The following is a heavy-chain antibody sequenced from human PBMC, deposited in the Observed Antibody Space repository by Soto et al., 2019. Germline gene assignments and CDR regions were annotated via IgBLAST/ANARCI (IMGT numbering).Heavy chain of an antibody. CDR1: GYSFAGYW. CDR3: AREMELRDGFDV. Sequence: GEALKISCKGSGYSFAGYWITWVRQKPGKGLEWMGRIDPSDSQTYYSPSFRGHVTISATKSITTVFLQWSSLKASDSAMYYCAREMELRDGFDVWGQGPTVTVSS. D-gene: IGHD1-26*01. J-gene: IGHJ6*02. CDR2: IDPSDSQT. V-gene: IGHV5-10-1*01.